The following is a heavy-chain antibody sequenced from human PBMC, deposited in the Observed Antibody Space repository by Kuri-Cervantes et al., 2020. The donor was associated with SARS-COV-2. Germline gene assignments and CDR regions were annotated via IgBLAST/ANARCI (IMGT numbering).Heavy chain of an antibody. D-gene: IGHD6-13*01. V-gene: IGHV4-38-2*01. J-gene: IGHJ5*02. CDR1: GYSISSGYY. CDR2: IYHSGST. CDR3: ARSTYSSSSNWFDP. Sequence: SETLSLTCAVSGYSISSGYYWGWIRQPPGKGLECIGSIYHSGSTYYNPSLKSRVTISVDTSKNQFSLKLSTVTAADTAVYYCARSTYSSSSNWFDPWGQGTLVTVSS.